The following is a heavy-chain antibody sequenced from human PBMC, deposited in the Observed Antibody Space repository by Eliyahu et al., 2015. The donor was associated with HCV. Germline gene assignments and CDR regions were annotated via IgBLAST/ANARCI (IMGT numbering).Heavy chain of an antibody. CDR3: ASGGH. CDR1: GFTFSSYA. V-gene: IGHV3-30-3*01. CDR2: ISYDGSNK. J-gene: IGHJ4*02. D-gene: IGHD3-16*01. Sequence: QVQLVESGGGVVQPGRSLXXSCAASGFTFSSYAMHWVRQAPGKGLEWVAVISYDGSNKYYADSVKGRFTISRDNSKNTLYLQMNSLRAEDTAVYYCASGGHWGQGTLVTVSS.